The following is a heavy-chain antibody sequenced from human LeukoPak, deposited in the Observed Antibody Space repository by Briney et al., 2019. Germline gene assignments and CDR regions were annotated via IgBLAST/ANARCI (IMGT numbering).Heavy chain of an antibody. Sequence: PGGSLRLSCAASGFTFSSYAMSWVRQAPGKGLEWLSSISGGGATTYYADSVKGRFTISRDSSKSTLYLQMNSLRAEDTAFYYCAKDLGYCSSTTCYGFDYWGQGTLVTVSS. CDR3: AKDLGYCSSTTCYGFDY. D-gene: IGHD2-2*01. CDR2: ISGGGATT. V-gene: IGHV3-23*01. J-gene: IGHJ4*02. CDR1: GFTFSSYA.